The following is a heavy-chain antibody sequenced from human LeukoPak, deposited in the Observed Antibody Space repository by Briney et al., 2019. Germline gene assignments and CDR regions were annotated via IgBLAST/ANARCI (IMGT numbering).Heavy chain of an antibody. CDR3: TRDQDAGYALGY. CDR2: ITSSGPQ. CDR1: GFNLNDYY. V-gene: IGHV3-11*01. Sequence: PGGSLRLSCAASGFNLNDYYMSWIRQAPGKGLEWISYITSSGPQYYSDSVKGRFTISRDAASKSLYLQMKSLRLEDTAVYFCTRDQDAGYALGYWGQGTLVTVSS. J-gene: IGHJ4*02. D-gene: IGHD3-22*01.